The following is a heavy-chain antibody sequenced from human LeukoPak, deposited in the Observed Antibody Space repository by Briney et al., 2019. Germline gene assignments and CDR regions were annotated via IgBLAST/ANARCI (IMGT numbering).Heavy chain of an antibody. Sequence: PGGSLRLSCAASGFTLSSYGMHWVRQAPGKGLEWVAFIRYDGSNKYYADSVKGRFTNSRDNSKNTLYLQMNSLRAVDTAVYYCAKELEAYCGGECYSNFDYWGQGTLVTVSS. V-gene: IGHV3-30*02. J-gene: IGHJ4*02. CDR2: IRYDGSNK. CDR3: AKELEAYCGGECYSNFDY. CDR1: GFTLSSYG. D-gene: IGHD2-21*01.